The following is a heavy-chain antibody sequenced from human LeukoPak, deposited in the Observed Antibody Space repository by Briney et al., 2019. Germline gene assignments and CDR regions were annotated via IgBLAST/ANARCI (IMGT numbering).Heavy chain of an antibody. CDR2: INSDGSST. CDR3: AKDKSYSELYHFDY. D-gene: IGHD3-3*01. CDR1: GFTFSSYW. Sequence: GGFLRLSCAASGFTFSSYWMHWVRQAPGKGLVWVSRINSDGSSTSYADSVKGRFTISRDNSKNTLYLQMNSLRPEDTAVYYCAKDKSYSELYHFDYWGQGALVTVSS. J-gene: IGHJ4*02. V-gene: IGHV3-74*01.